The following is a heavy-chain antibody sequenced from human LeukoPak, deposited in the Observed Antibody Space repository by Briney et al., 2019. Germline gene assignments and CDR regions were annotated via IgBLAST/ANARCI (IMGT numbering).Heavy chain of an antibody. Sequence: GRSLRLSCAASGFTFSSYGMHWVRQAPGKGLEWVAVISYDGSNKYYADSVKGRFTISRDNSKNTLYLQMNSLRAEDTAVYYCAKEGQRRSSGWYRGNWFDPWGQGTLVTVSS. CDR1: GFTFSSYG. V-gene: IGHV3-30*18. D-gene: IGHD6-19*01. J-gene: IGHJ5*02. CDR3: AKEGQRRSSGWYRGNWFDP. CDR2: ISYDGSNK.